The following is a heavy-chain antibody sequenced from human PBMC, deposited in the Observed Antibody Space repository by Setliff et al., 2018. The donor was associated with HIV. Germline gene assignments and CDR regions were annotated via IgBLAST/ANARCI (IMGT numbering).Heavy chain of an antibody. J-gene: IGHJ4*02. Sequence: NPSETLSLTCSVSGGSVNSYHWSWIRQPPGKGLEWIGYIYKSGTTNYSPSLKSRVTISAGPSKNQFSLKLTSVTAADTAVYYCGRLSETAMASFDSWGQGVLVTVS. D-gene: IGHD2-21*02. CDR2: IYKSGTT. CDR3: GRLSETAMASFDS. V-gene: IGHV4-59*08. CDR1: GGSVNSYH.